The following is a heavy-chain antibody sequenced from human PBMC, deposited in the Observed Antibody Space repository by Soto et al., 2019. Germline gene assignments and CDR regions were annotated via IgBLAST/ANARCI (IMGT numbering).Heavy chain of an antibody. CDR1: GFTFSSYA. J-gene: IGHJ4*02. V-gene: IGHV3-23*01. CDR3: AKDPRIVDTIPKLGY. D-gene: IGHD5-12*01. CDR2: ISGSGGST. Sequence: EVQLLESGGGLVQPGGSLRLSCAASGFTFSSYAMSWVRQAPGKGLEWVSAISGSGGSTYYADSVKGRFTISRDNSKNTLYLQMNRLRAEDTAVYYCAKDPRIVDTIPKLGYWGQGTLVTVSS.